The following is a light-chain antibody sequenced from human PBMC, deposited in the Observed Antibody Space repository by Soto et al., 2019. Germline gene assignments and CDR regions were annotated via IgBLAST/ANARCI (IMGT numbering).Light chain of an antibody. CDR1: QDLSIY. J-gene: IGKJ2*01. Sequence: DIQMTQSPFSVSASVGDRVAITCRASQDLSIYLAWYQLRPGKAPKLLIHSVSSLESGVPSRFSGSGAGTDFTLTIGSLQPEDSATYFCQQARAFPHTFGQGTKLEI. CDR2: SVS. V-gene: IGKV1-12*01. CDR3: QQARAFPHT.